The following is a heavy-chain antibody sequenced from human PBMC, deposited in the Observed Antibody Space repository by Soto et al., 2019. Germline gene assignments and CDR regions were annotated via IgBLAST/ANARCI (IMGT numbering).Heavy chain of an antibody. J-gene: IGHJ6*02. CDR2: ISSSSSYI. Sequence: GGSLRLSCAASGFTFSSYSMNWVRQAQGKGLEWVSSISSSSSYIYYADSVKGRFTISRDNAKNSLYLQMNSLRAEDTAVYYCARSPGAAMVRYYYYGMDVWGQGTTATVSS. D-gene: IGHD3-10*01. CDR1: GFTFSSYS. V-gene: IGHV3-21*01. CDR3: ARSPGAAMVRYYYYGMDV.